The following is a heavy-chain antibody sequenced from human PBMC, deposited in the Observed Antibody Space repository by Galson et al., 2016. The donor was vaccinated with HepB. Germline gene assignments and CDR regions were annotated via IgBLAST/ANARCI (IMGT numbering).Heavy chain of an antibody. CDR3: IRAVAGTLRWFDP. Sequence: SVKVSCKAHGGIFNTFAINWVRQAPGQGLEWMGGIIPLLGTTNYAPHFKARVSFTADESTTTGYMELRNLRIEDTAIYYWIRAVAGTLRWFDPWGQGTLVTVSS. CDR2: IIPLLGTT. V-gene: IGHV1-69*13. CDR1: GGIFNTFA. J-gene: IGHJ5*02. D-gene: IGHD6-19*01.